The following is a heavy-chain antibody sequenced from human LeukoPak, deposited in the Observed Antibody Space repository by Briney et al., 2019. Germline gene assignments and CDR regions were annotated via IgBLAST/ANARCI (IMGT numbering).Heavy chain of an antibody. CDR1: GFTFSSYW. V-gene: IGHV3-7*01. D-gene: IGHD3-10*01. Sequence: GGSLRLSCAASGFTFSSYWMSWVRQAPGKGLEWVANIKQDGSEKYYVDSVKGRFTISRDNAKNSLYLQMNSLRAEDTAVYYCARVSSKTTVRGLITKKNYYYYYMDVWGKGTAVTISS. J-gene: IGHJ6*03. CDR2: IKQDGSEK. CDR3: ARVSSKTTVRGLITKKNYYYYYMDV.